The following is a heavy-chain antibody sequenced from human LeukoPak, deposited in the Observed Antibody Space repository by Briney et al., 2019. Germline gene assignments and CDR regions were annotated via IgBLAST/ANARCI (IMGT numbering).Heavy chain of an antibody. V-gene: IGHV1-18*01. Sequence: ASVKVSCKASGYTFTSYGTSWVRQAPGQGLEWMGWISAYNGNTNYAQKLQGRVTMATDTSTSTAYTELRSLRSDDTAVYYCARVRPGSSDTDYYYYYMDVWGKGTTVTVSS. CDR2: ISAYNGNT. D-gene: IGHD2-2*01. J-gene: IGHJ6*03. CDR1: GYTFTSYG. CDR3: ARVRPGSSDTDYYYYYMDV.